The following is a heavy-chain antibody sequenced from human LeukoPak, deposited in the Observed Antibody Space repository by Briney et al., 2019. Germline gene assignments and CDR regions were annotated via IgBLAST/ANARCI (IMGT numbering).Heavy chain of an antibody. Sequence: ASVKVSCKASGYTFTSYGISWVRQAPGQGLEWMGWISAYNGNTNYAQKLQGRVTMTTDTSTSTAYMELRSLRSDDTAVYYCARDTQLGYCSGGSCSPYYYYGMDVWGKGTTVTVSS. V-gene: IGHV1-18*04. CDR1: GYTFTSYG. CDR3: ARDTQLGYCSGGSCSPYYYYGMDV. D-gene: IGHD2-15*01. CDR2: ISAYNGNT. J-gene: IGHJ6*04.